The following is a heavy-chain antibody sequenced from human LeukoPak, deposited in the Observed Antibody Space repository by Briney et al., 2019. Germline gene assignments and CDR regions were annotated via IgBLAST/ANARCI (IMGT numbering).Heavy chain of an antibody. V-gene: IGHV4-38-2*01. D-gene: IGHD2-15*01. Sequence: ASETLSLTCAVSGYSINNAHYWAWTGQPPGTGLDWIGNISQSAIPSYNPSLKSRVTLSLDTPNSHFSLDLRSVTAADTAVYFCARASVDHSIVAGDDFDYWGQGTLVTVSS. CDR1: GYSINNAHY. CDR2: ISQSAIP. J-gene: IGHJ4*02. CDR3: ARASVDHSIVAGDDFDY.